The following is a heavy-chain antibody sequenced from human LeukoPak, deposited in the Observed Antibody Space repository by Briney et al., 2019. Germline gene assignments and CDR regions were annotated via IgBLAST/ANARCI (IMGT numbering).Heavy chain of an antibody. V-gene: IGHV4-38-2*01. CDR3: ARHLSPRDYGDYPGAFDI. Sequence: PSETLSLTCAVSGYSISSGYYWGWIRQPPGKGLEWIGSIYHSGSTYYNPSLKSRVTISVDTSKNQSSLKLSSVTAADTAVYYCARHLSPRDYGDYPGAFDIWGQGTMVTVSS. D-gene: IGHD4-17*01. CDR2: IYHSGST. J-gene: IGHJ3*02. CDR1: GYSISSGYY.